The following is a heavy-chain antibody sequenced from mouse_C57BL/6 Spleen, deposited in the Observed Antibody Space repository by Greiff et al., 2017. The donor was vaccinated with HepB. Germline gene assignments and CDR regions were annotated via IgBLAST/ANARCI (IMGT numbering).Heavy chain of an antibody. D-gene: IGHD3-3*01. CDR2: ISYDGSN. J-gene: IGHJ2*01. V-gene: IGHV3-6*01. Sequence: ESGPGLVKPSQSLSLTCSVTGYSITSGYYWNWIRQFPGNKLEWMGYISYDGSNNYNPSLKNRISITRDTSKNQFFLKLNSVTTEDTATYYCARGGRRDYFAYWGQGTTLTVSS. CDR3: ARGGRRDYFAY. CDR1: GYSITSGYY.